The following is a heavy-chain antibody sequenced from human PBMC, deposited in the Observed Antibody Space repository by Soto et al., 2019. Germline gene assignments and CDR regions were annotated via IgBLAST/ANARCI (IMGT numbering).Heavy chain of an antibody. Sequence: PGGSLRLSCAASGFTFSNYAMNWVRQAPGKGLEWVSYISSSSSTIYYADSVKGRFTISRDNAKNSLYLQMNSLRVEDTAVYYCAKKVPGSNPLDSWRQGALVTVSS. D-gene: IGHD1-1*01. CDR3: AKKVPGSNPLDS. J-gene: IGHJ4*02. V-gene: IGHV3-48*01. CDR1: GFTFSNYA. CDR2: ISSSSSTI.